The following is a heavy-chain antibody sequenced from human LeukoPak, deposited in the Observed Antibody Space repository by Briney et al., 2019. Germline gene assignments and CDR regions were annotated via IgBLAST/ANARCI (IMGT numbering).Heavy chain of an antibody. V-gene: IGHV1-69*13. D-gene: IGHD2-2*01. CDR3: ARDGEVPAATAFGY. CDR2: IIPIFGTA. J-gene: IGHJ4*02. CDR1: GGTFSSYA. Sequence: ASVKVSCRASGGTFSSYAISWVRQASGQGLEWMGGIIPIFGTANYAQKFQGRVTITADESTSTAYMELSSLRSEDTAVYYCARDGEVPAATAFGYWGQGTLVTVSS.